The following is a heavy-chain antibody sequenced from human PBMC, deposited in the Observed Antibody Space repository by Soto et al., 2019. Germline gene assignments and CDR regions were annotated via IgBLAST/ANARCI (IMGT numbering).Heavy chain of an antibody. Sequence: GGSLRLSCAASGFTFSSYAMSWVRQAPGKGLEWVSAISGSGGSTYYADSVKGRFTISRDNSKNTLYLQMNSLRAEDTAVYYGASPVLAYCGGDCYSYYYGMDVWGQGTTVTVSS. CDR2: ISGSGGST. CDR3: ASPVLAYCGGDCYSYYYGMDV. V-gene: IGHV3-23*01. D-gene: IGHD2-21*02. J-gene: IGHJ6*02. CDR1: GFTFSSYA.